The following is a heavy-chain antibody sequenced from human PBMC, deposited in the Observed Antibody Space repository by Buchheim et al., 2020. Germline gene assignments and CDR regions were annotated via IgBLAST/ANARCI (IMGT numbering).Heavy chain of an antibody. Sequence: QVHLLQSGAELKNPESSVRVSCRASGGSFSNYGVAWVRQAPGQGLEWMGRINPNSGGTNYAQKFQGRVTMTRDTSISTAYMELSRLRSDDTAVYYCARDRNYDFWSGYYADAFDIWGQGT. CDR2: INPNSGGT. CDR1: GGSFSNYG. CDR3: ARDRNYDFWSGYYADAFDI. D-gene: IGHD3-3*01. V-gene: IGHV1-2*06. J-gene: IGHJ3*02.